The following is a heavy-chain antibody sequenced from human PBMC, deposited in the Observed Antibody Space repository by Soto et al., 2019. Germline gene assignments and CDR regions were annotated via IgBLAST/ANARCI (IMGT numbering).Heavy chain of an antibody. V-gene: IGHV4-30-2*01. Sequence: QLLLQESGSGLVKPSQTLALTCAVSGGSISSGGYSWSWIRQPSGKGLEWIGYIYHSGSTYYNPSLKSRVTISVDRSKNQFSLKLSSVTAADTAVYYCARGQVEAAQHWGQGTLVTVSS. D-gene: IGHD2-15*01. CDR1: GGSISSGGYS. CDR3: ARGQVEAAQH. J-gene: IGHJ4*02. CDR2: IYHSGST.